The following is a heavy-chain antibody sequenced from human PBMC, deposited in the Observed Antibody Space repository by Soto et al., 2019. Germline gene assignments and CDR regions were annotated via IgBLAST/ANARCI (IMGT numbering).Heavy chain of an antibody. CDR2: ICCGGGDT. Sequence: WGSLRLSCAASGFTFNNYAMSWVRQAPGKGLEWVSSICCGGGDTYYADSVTGRVTMSRDNSKSTLFLQMHSLRAEDTAVYYCAKDRMSFNSAWDPFHXWGQGTWFTLS. CDR3: AKDRMSFNSAWDPFHX. CDR1: GFTFNNYA. J-gene: IGHJ3*02. V-gene: IGHV3-23*01. D-gene: IGHD1-26*01.